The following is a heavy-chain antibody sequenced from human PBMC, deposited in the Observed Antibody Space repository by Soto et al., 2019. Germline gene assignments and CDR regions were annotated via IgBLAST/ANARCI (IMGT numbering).Heavy chain of an antibody. D-gene: IGHD2-15*01. Sequence: SETLSLTCTVSGGSISSYYWSWIRQPPGKGLEWIGYIYYSGSTNYNPSLKSRVTISVDTSKNQFSLKLRSVTAADTAVYYCARILTVVSAYYSDAMDVCGQGATVTVSS. CDR3: ARILTVVSAYYSDAMDV. J-gene: IGHJ6*02. CDR1: GGSISSYY. CDR2: IYYSGST. V-gene: IGHV4-59*01.